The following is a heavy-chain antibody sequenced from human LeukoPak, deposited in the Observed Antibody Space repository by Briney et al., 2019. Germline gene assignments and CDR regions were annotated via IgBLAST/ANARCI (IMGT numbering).Heavy chain of an antibody. J-gene: IGHJ4*02. CDR1: GFTFSSYG. CDR2: ISYDGSNK. V-gene: IGHV3-30*18. Sequence: GGSLRLPCAASGFTFSSYGMHWVRQAPGKGLEWVAVISYDGSNKYYADSVKGRFTISRDNSKNTLYLQMNSLRAEDTAVYYCAKEDYYDSSGYYLPFTLWDWGQGTLVTVSS. CDR3: AKEDYYDSSGYYLPFTLWD. D-gene: IGHD3-22*01.